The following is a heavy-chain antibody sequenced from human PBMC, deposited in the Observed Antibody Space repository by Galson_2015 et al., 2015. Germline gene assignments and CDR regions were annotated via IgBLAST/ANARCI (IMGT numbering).Heavy chain of an antibody. CDR1: GGSFSGYY. CDR2: INHSGST. D-gene: IGHD3-3*01. Sequence: SETLSLTCAVYGGSFSGYYWSWIRQPPGKGLEWIGEINHSGSTNYNPSLKSRVTISVDTSKNQFSLKLSSVTAADTAVYYCARDVRDFWSGYYFDYWGQGTLVTVSS. CDR3: ARDVRDFWSGYYFDY. J-gene: IGHJ4*02. V-gene: IGHV4-34*01.